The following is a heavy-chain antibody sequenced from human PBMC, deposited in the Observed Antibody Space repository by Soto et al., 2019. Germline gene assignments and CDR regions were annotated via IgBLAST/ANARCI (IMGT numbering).Heavy chain of an antibody. Sequence: QVQLVESGGGVVQPGRSLRLSCAASGFTFSSYGMHWVRQAPGKGLEWVAVIWYDGSNKYYADSVKGRFTISRDNSKNTLYLKMNSLRAEDTAVYYCGRDGYCSGGSCYSVPVFDYWGQGTLVTVSS. J-gene: IGHJ4*02. CDR2: IWYDGSNK. CDR3: GRDGYCSGGSCYSVPVFDY. D-gene: IGHD2-15*01. CDR1: GFTFSSYG. V-gene: IGHV3-33*01.